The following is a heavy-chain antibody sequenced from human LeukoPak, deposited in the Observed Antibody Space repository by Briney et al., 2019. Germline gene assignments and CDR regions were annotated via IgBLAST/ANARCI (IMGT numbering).Heavy chain of an antibody. CDR3: ARAPLRGSYFYRPPQFDY. D-gene: IGHD1-26*01. CDR2: INPSGGST. V-gene: IGHV1-46*01. CDR1: GYTFTSYY. J-gene: IGHJ4*02. Sequence: ASVKVSCKASGYTFTSYYMHWVRQAPGQGLEWMGIINPSGGSTSYAQKFQGRDTMTRDTSTSTVYMELSSLRSEDTAVYYCARAPLRGSYFYRPPQFDYWGQGTLVTVSS.